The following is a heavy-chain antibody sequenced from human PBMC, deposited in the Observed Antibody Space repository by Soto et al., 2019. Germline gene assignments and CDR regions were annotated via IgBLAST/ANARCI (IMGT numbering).Heavy chain of an antibody. Sequence: EVQLVESGGGLVQPGRSLRLPCAGSGFTLSDHYMDWVRQAPGKGLEWVGRTRNKANSYTTEYAASVKGRFTVSSDASLNSVYLQMNSLKTEDTAVYYCVRTSHYGSGSWNFDSWGQGTLVTVSS. CDR3: VRTSHYGSGSWNFDS. V-gene: IGHV3-72*01. D-gene: IGHD3-10*01. CDR1: GFTLSDHY. CDR2: TRNKANSYTT. J-gene: IGHJ4*02.